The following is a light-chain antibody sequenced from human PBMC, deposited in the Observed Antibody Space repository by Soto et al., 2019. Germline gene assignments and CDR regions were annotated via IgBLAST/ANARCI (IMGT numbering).Light chain of an antibody. CDR1: SGHSTYA. CDR2: LNSDGSH. Sequence: QLVLTQSPSASASLGASVKLTCTLSSGHSTYAIAWHQQQPEKGPRYLMKLNSDGSHSKGDGIPARFSGSSSGAERYLTISSLQSEDEADYYCQTWVTGTYVVFGGGTKLTVL. CDR3: QTWVTGTYVV. J-gene: IGLJ2*01. V-gene: IGLV4-69*01.